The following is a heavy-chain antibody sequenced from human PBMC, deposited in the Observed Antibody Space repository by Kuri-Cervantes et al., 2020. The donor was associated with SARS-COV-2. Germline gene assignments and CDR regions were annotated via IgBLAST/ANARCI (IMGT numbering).Heavy chain of an antibody. CDR2: LNPSSGDT. CDR1: GYTFSSFY. V-gene: IGHV1-46*01. Sequence: ASVKVSCKASGYTFSSFYIHWVRQAPGQGLEWLGLLNPSSGDTVYAQKFQGRVTMTRDTSTSTIYMELSRLRSDDTAVYYCARSYSSSRELDYWGQGTLVTVSS. D-gene: IGHD6-13*01. CDR3: ARSYSSSRELDY. J-gene: IGHJ4*02.